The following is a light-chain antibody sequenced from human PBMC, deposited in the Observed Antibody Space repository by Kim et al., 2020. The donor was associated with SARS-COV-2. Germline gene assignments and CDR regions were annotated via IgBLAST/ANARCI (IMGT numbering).Light chain of an antibody. CDR3: QEAKDFPIM. CDR2: GAS. V-gene: IGKV1D-12*01. CDR1: QDISGW. Sequence: DTHMTQSPSSVSASVGDRVTTTGRAGQDISGWVAWYQQTPGKAPKLLIYGASTLQSGVPSRFSGSGSGTEFTLTISNLQPEDFATYYCQEAKDFPIMFGQGTRLEIK. J-gene: IGKJ5*01.